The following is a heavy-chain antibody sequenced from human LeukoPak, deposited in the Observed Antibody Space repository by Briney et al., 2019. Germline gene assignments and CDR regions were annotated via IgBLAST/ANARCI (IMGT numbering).Heavy chain of an antibody. CDR1: GFTFSSYS. J-gene: IGHJ5*02. V-gene: IGHV3-21*01. CDR2: ISSSSSYI. D-gene: IGHD2-2*01. CDR3: ARSIVVVPAPMYQKYNWFDP. Sequence: PGGSLRLLCAASGFTFSSYSMNWVRQAPGKGLEWDSSISSSSSYIYYADSVKGRFTISRDNAKNSLYLQMNSLRAEDTAVYYCARSIVVVPAPMYQKYNWFDPWGQRTLVTVSS.